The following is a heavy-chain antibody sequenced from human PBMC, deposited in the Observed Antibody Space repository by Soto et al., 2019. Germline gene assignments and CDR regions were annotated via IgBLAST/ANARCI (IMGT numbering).Heavy chain of an antibody. D-gene: IGHD1-26*01. J-gene: IGHJ4*02. Sequence: EVQLVESGGGLVQRGGSLRLSCAASGFTFSIYGMNWVRQAPGRGLEWLSYISSSSATIYYTDSVKGRFTISRDNAKDSLYIQISSLGDDDTAVYDCAREDIVGATPDYWGQGTLVTVSS. CDR1: GFTFSIYG. CDR3: AREDIVGATPDY. CDR2: ISSSSATI. V-gene: IGHV3-48*02.